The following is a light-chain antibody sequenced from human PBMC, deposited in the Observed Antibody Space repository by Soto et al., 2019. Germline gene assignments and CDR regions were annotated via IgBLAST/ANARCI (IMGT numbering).Light chain of an antibody. J-gene: IGKJ1*01. Sequence: EIVRTQAPATLSVSPGERATLSSRASQSVSSNLAWYQQKPGQAPRLLIYGASTRATGIPARFSGSGSGTEFTLTISSLQSEDFAVYYCQQYTNWPKTFGQGSKVDIK. CDR2: GAS. CDR3: QQYTNWPKT. CDR1: QSVSSN. V-gene: IGKV3-15*01.